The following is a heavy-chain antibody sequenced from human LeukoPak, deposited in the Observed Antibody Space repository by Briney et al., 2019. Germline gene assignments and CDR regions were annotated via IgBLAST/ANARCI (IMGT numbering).Heavy chain of an antibody. Sequence: ASVKVSCTASGYTFTNYFMHWVRQAPGQGLEWMGIISPTGGSISYAQKFQGRVTMTRDTSTSTVYMELSSLSSEDTAVYYCASEAYSSSSRITYFDYWGQGTLVTVSS. CDR2: ISPTGGSI. J-gene: IGHJ4*02. V-gene: IGHV1-46*01. CDR3: ASEAYSSSSRITYFDY. D-gene: IGHD6-6*01. CDR1: GYTFTNYF.